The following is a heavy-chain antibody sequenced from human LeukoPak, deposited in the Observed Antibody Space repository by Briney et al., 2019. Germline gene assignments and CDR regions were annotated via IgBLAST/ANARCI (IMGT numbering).Heavy chain of an antibody. CDR2: ISAYNGNT. D-gene: IGHD3-3*01. V-gene: IGHV1-18*01. CDR1: GYTFTSYG. CDR3: ARDAIFGVVKGPNWFDP. J-gene: IGHJ5*02. Sequence: ASVKVSCKASGYTFTSYGISWVRQAPGQELEWMGWISAYNGNTNYAQKLQGRVTMTTDTSTSTAYMELRSLRSDDTAVYYCARDAIFGVVKGPNWFDPWGQGTLVTVSS.